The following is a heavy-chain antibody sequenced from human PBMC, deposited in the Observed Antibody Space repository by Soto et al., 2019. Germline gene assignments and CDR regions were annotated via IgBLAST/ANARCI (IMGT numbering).Heavy chain of an antibody. CDR3: AKGGVGIAVAGNKKPFDY. D-gene: IGHD6-19*01. Sequence: EVQLLESGGGLVQPGGSLRLSCAASGFTFSSYAMSWVRQAPGKGLEWVSAISGSGGSTYYADSVKGRFTISRDNSKNTLYLQMNSLRAEDTAVYYCAKGGVGIAVAGNKKPFDYWGQGTLVTVSS. V-gene: IGHV3-23*01. CDR2: ISGSGGST. CDR1: GFTFSSYA. J-gene: IGHJ4*02.